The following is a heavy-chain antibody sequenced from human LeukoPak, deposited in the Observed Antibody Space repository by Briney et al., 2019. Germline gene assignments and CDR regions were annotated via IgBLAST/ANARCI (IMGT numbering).Heavy chain of an antibody. D-gene: IGHD6-19*01. J-gene: IGHJ1*01. CDR1: GYTFTSYY. CDR2: INPSGGST. V-gene: IGHV1-46*01. Sequence: ASVKVSCKVSGYTFTSYYMHWVRQAPGQGLEWMGIINPSGGSTSYAQKFQGRVTMTRDTTTSTVYMELSSLRSEDTAVYYCASAIAVAGQGYFQHWGQGTLVTVSS. CDR3: ASAIAVAGQGYFQH.